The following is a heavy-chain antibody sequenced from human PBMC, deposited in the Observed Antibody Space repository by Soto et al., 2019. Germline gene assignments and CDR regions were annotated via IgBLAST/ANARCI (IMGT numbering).Heavy chain of an antibody. CDR3: AKDNRLLRYFDSRDENWFDP. D-gene: IGHD3-9*01. V-gene: IGHV3-23*01. Sequence: PGGSLRLSCAASGFTFSSYAMSWVRQAPGKGLEWVSAISGSGGSTYYADSVKGRFTISRDNSKNTLYLQMNSLRAEDTAVYYCAKDNRLLRYFDSRDENWFDPWGQGTLVTVSS. J-gene: IGHJ5*02. CDR1: GFTFSSYA. CDR2: ISGSGGST.